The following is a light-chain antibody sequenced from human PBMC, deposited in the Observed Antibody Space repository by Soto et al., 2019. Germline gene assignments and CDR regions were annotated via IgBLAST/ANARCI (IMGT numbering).Light chain of an antibody. CDR1: QSVSSTF. J-gene: IGKJ5*01. CDR2: DAD. V-gene: IGKV3-20*01. Sequence: EIVMTQSPATLSVSPGERATLSCRASQSVSSTFLAWYQQKPGQAPTLLIYDADTRATGIPDRFSGSGFGTHFTLTISSLEPEDFAMYYCQQSASSVTFGQGTRLEIK. CDR3: QQSASSVT.